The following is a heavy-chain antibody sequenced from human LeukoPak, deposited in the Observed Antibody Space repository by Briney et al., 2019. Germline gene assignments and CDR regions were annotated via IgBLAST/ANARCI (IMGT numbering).Heavy chain of an antibody. CDR2: ISSSSSTI. CDR1: GFTFSSYS. Sequence: GGSLRLSCAASGFTFSSYSMNWVRQAPGKGLEWVSYISSSSSTIYYADSVKGRFTISRDNAKNSLYLQMNSLRAEDTAVYYCARGPVGDYVWGSYRPSYYFDYWGQGTLVTVSS. V-gene: IGHV3-48*01. D-gene: IGHD3-16*02. CDR3: ARGPVGDYVWGSYRPSYYFDY. J-gene: IGHJ4*02.